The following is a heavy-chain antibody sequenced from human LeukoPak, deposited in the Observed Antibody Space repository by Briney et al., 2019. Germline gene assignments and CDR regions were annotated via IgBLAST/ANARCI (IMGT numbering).Heavy chain of an antibody. J-gene: IGHJ4*02. Sequence: PSETLSLTCTVSGGSISSGDYYWSWIRQPPGKGLEWIGYIYYSGSTYYNPSLKSRVTISVDTSKNQFSLKLSSVTAADTAVYYCARVATVTAFDYWGQGTLVAVSS. D-gene: IGHD4-17*01. V-gene: IGHV4-30-4*01. CDR1: GGSISSGDYY. CDR3: ARVATVTAFDY. CDR2: IYYSGST.